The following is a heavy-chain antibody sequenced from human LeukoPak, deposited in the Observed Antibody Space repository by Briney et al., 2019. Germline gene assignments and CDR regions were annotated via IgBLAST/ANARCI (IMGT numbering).Heavy chain of an antibody. V-gene: IGHV1-18*01. CDR3: ARAGGTIAVAGNFDY. CDR1: GYTFTSYG. D-gene: IGHD6-19*01. J-gene: IGHJ4*02. CDR2: ISAYNGNT. Sequence: ASVKVSCKASGYTFTSYGISWVRQAPGQGLEWMGWISAYNGNTNYAQKLQGRVNMTTDTSTSTAYMELRSLRSDDTAVYYCARAGGTIAVAGNFDYWGQGTLVTVSS.